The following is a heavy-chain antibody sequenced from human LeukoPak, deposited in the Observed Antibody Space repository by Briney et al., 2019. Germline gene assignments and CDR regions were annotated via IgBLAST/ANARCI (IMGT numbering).Heavy chain of an antibody. CDR2: TYSGGTT. CDR1: GFTVSTNY. J-gene: IGHJ5*02. Sequence: GGSLRLSCAASGFTVSTNYMSWVRQAPGKGLEWGSVTYSGGTTYYADSVKGRFTISRENSKNTLYLQMNSRRAEATAGYYGATTHGDYLARYNWFDPWGQGTLVTASS. V-gene: IGHV3-66*01. CDR3: ATTHGDYLARYNWFDP. D-gene: IGHD4-17*01.